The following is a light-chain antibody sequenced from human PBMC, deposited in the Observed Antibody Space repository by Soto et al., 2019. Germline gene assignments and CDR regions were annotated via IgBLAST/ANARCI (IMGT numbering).Light chain of an antibody. V-gene: IGKV3-15*01. Sequence: EVVMTQSPATLSVSPGERATPSCRASQSVSSNLAWYQQKPGQAPRLLIYGASTRATGIPARFSGSGSGTEFTLTISSLQSEDFAVYYCQQYNNWPSITFGQGTRLEIK. CDR2: GAS. J-gene: IGKJ5*01. CDR1: QSVSSN. CDR3: QQYNNWPSIT.